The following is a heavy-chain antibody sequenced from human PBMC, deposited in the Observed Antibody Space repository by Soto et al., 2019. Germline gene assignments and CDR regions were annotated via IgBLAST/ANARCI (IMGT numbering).Heavy chain of an antibody. J-gene: IGHJ4*02. V-gene: IGHV1-69*02. CDR3: ERGPLVVLNYFES. CDR1: GGTFRNYP. CDR2: IFPLTDIP. Sequence: QVQLVQSGTEVKKPGSSVKVSCKASGGTFRNYPINWVRQAPGQGLEWMGSIFPLTDIPDYAQNFQARLTMSADKSTSTAYMELSSLTSDDTAMYFCERGPLVVLNYFESWGQGTLVTVSS.